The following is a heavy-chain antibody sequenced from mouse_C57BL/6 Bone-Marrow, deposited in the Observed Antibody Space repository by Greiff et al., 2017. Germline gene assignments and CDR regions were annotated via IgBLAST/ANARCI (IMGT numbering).Heavy chain of an antibody. Sequence: VKLMESGAELVKPGASVKLSCKASGYTFTEYTIHWVKQRPGQGLEWIGWFYPGSGSIKYNEKFKDKATLTADKSSSTVYMELSRLTSEDSAVYFWARHGPRWDVWYFDVWGTGTTVTVAS. CDR1: GYTFTEYT. V-gene: IGHV1-62-2*01. CDR2: FYPGSGSI. J-gene: IGHJ1*03. D-gene: IGHD4-1*01. CDR3: ARHGPRWDVWYFDV.